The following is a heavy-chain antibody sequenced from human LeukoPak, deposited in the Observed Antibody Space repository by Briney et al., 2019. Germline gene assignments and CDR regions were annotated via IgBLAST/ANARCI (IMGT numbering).Heavy chain of an antibody. CDR2: IIPIFGTA. V-gene: IGHV1-69*05. CDR1: GGTFSSYA. CDR3: ARDNPKEYSSSSRASDI. Sequence: GASVKVSCKASGGTFSSYAISWVRQAPGQGLEWMGGIIPIFGTANYAQKFQGRVTITTDESTSTAYMELSSLRSEDTAVYYCARDNPKEYSSSSRASDIWGQGTMVTVSS. J-gene: IGHJ3*02. D-gene: IGHD6-6*01.